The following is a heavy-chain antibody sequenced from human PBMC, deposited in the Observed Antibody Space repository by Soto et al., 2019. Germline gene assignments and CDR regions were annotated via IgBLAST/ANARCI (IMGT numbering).Heavy chain of an antibody. J-gene: IGHJ4*02. Sequence: ASVKVSCKASGYTFTSYGISWVRQAPGQGLEWMGWTSAYNGNTNYAQKLQGRVTMTTDTSTSTAYMKLRSLRSDDTAVYYCARDKRRAVAGDYWGQGTLVTVYS. CDR1: GYTFTSYG. CDR2: TSAYNGNT. CDR3: ARDKRRAVAGDY. V-gene: IGHV1-18*01. D-gene: IGHD6-19*01.